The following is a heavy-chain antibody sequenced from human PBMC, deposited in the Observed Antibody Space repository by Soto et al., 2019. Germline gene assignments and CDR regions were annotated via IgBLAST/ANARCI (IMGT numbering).Heavy chain of an antibody. CDR2: MSTSNGNT. CDR1: GYTFTSYD. CDR3: ARERNWVDP. Sequence: QVQLVQSGAEVKKPGASVKVSCKASGYTFTSYDISWVRQAPGQGLEWMGWMSTSNGNTNYAQKLQGRVTMTTDTSTSTANMELRSLRPDDTAVYFGARERNWVDPWGQGTLVTVS. V-gene: IGHV1-18*01. J-gene: IGHJ5*02.